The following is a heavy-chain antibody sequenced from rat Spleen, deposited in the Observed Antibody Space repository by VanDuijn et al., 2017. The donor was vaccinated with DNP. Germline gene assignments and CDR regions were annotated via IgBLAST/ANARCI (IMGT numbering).Heavy chain of an antibody. CDR1: GSSITSNY. CDR3: ARWTRYFDY. D-gene: IGHD1-7*01. Sequence: EVQLQVSGSGLVKPSQSLSLTCSVTGSSITSNYWGWIRKFPGNKMEYIGHISYSGSTNYNPSLKSRLSITRDTSKNHFLLHLNSVTTEDTATYYCARWTRYFDYWGQGIMVTVSS. J-gene: IGHJ2*01. V-gene: IGHV3-1*01. CDR2: ISYSGST.